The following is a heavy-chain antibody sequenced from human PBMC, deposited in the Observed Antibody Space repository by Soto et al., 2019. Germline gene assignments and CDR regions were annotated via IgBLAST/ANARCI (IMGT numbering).Heavy chain of an antibody. J-gene: IGHJ4*02. V-gene: IGHV4-30-4*01. CDR3: ARVPFYDSSGRSYSFDY. D-gene: IGHD3-22*01. CDR1: GGSISSGDYY. Sequence: QVQLQESGPGLVKPSQTLSLTCTVSGGSISSGDYYWSWIRQPPGKGLECIGYIYYSGSTYYNPSLKSRVTLSVDTSKNQFSLKLSSVTAADTAVYYCARVPFYDSSGRSYSFDYWCQGTLVTVSS. CDR2: IYYSGST.